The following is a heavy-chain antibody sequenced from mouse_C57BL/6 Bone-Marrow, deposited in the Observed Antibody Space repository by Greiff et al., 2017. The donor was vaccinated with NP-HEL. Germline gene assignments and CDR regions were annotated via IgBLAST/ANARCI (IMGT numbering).Heavy chain of an antibody. V-gene: IGHV1-77*01. J-gene: IGHJ2*01. CDR3: ARLTTVVATGDYFDY. CDR2: IGPGSGST. CDR1: GYTFTDYY. Sequence: QVQLQQPGAELVRPGTSVKLSCKASGYTFTDYYINWVKQRPGQGLEWIGKIGPGSGSTYYNEKFKGKATLTADKSSSTAYMQLSSLTSEDSAVYFCARLTTVVATGDYFDYWGQGTTLTVSS. D-gene: IGHD1-1*01.